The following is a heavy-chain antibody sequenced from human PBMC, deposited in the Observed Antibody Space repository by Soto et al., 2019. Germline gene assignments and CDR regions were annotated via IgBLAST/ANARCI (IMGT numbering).Heavy chain of an antibody. CDR2: ISYDGSNK. J-gene: IGHJ6*02. CDR3: AKASHYYDSSGYYDDYYGMDV. D-gene: IGHD3-22*01. Sequence: GGSLRLSCAASGFTFSSYGMHWVRQAPGKGLEWVAVISYDGSNKYYADSVKGRFTISRDNSKNTLYLQMNSLRAEDTAVYYCAKASHYYDSSGYYDDYYGMDVWGQGTTVTVSS. V-gene: IGHV3-30*18. CDR1: GFTFSSYG.